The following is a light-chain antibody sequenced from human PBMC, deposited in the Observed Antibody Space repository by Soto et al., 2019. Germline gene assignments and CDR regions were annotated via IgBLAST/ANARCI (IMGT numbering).Light chain of an antibody. J-gene: IGKJ5*01. CDR2: GAS. V-gene: IGKV3-20*01. CDR1: QSVSSY. Sequence: EIVLMQSPATLSLSPGERATLSCRASQSVSSYLAWYQQKPGQAPRLLIFGASKRATGIPDRFSGSGSGRDFTLTISGLEPEDFAVYYCQQYGSSPLISFGQGTRLEIK. CDR3: QQYGSSPLIS.